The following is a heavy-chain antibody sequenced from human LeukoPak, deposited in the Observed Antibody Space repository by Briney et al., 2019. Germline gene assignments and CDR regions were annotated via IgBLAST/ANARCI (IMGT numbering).Heavy chain of an antibody. CDR2: INHSGST. CDR3: ARDGVLLWFGESIWGMDV. Sequence: SETLSLTCAVYGVSFSGYYWSWIRQPPGKGLEWIGEINHSGSTNYNPSLKSRVTISVDTSKNQFSLKLSSVTAADTAVYYCARDGVLLWFGESIWGMDVWGQGTTVTVSS. J-gene: IGHJ6*02. CDR1: GVSFSGYY. V-gene: IGHV4-34*01. D-gene: IGHD3-10*01.